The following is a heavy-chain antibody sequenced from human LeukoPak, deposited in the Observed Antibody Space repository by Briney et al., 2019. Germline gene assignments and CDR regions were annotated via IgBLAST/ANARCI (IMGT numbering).Heavy chain of an antibody. D-gene: IGHD2-15*01. CDR3: AKEGPWYSFDF. CDR1: GFTVSNSY. J-gene: IGHJ4*02. CDR2: ILYDGSNK. V-gene: IGHV3-30*18. Sequence: PGGSLRLSCAASGFTVSNSYINWVRQAPGKGLEWVAVILYDGSNKYYADSVKGRFTISRDNSKNTMSLQMNSLRAEDTAVYYCAKEGPWYSFDFWGQGTPVTVSS.